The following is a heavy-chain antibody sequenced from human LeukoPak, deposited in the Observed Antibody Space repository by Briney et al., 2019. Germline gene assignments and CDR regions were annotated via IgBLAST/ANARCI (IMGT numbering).Heavy chain of an antibody. D-gene: IGHD6-19*01. CDR3: ALPGGAVAGVGYYGMDA. J-gene: IGHJ6*02. CDR2: IIPIFGTA. V-gene: IGHV1-69*13. CDR1: GGTFSSYA. Sequence: ASVKVSCKASGGTFSSYAISWVRQAPGQGLEWMGGIIPIFGTANYAQKFQGRVTITADESTSTAYMELSSLRSEDTAVYYCALPGGAVAGVGYYGMDAWGQGTTVTVSS.